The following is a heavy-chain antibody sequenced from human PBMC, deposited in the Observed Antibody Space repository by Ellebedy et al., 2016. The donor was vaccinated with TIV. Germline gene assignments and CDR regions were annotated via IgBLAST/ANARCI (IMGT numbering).Heavy chain of an antibody. CDR3: AREGGIAAAGTTGY. D-gene: IGHD6-13*01. CDR2: INPNSGGT. Sequence: ASVKVSCKASGYTFTSYGIIWVRQAPGQGLEWMGWINPNSGGTNHAQKFQGWVTMTTDTSTSTDYMELRSLRSDDTAVYYCAREGGIAAAGTTGYWGQGTLVTVSS. J-gene: IGHJ4*02. CDR1: GYTFTSYG. V-gene: IGHV1-18*04.